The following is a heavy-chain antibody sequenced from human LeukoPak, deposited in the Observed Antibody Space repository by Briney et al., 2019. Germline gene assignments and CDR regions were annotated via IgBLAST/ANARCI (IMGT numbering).Heavy chain of an antibody. J-gene: IGHJ4*02. V-gene: IGHV1-2*02. Sequence: ASVKVSCKASGYTFTGYYMHWVRQAPGQGLEWMGWINPNSGGTNYAQKFQGRVTMTRDTSISTAYMELSRLRSDDTAVYYCARDRDFRSGYYDFDYWGQGTLVTVSS. CDR1: GYTFTGYY. CDR3: ARDRDFRSGYYDFDY. CDR2: INPNSGGT. D-gene: IGHD3-3*01.